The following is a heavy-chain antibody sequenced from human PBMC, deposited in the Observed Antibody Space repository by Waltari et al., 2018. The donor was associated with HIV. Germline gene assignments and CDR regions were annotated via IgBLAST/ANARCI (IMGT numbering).Heavy chain of an antibody. CDR1: GYTFIDNY. CDR3: ARQWWSEGAFDI. V-gene: IGHV1-46*03. Sequence: QVQLVQSGAEVKKPGTSVKVSCKASGYTFIDNYIHWVRQAPGQGLEWMGVVNPGRGNTNYAQKFQGRLTMTRDTSTSTGYMELSSLRSEDTAIYYCARQWWSEGAFDIWGQGTTVTVSS. D-gene: IGHD2-15*01. J-gene: IGHJ3*02. CDR2: VNPGRGNT.